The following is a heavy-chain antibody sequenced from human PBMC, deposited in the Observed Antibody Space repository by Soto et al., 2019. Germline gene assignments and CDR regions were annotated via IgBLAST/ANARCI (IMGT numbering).Heavy chain of an antibody. D-gene: IGHD3-9*01. CDR2: LYWDDDK. Sequence: SRPTLVNPTQTLTLTCTFSGFSLSTSGVGVGWIRQPPGKALEWLAVLYWDDDKRYSPSLKNRLTIIKDTSKNEVVRTMANMDPVDTATYCGAHSPSDVVTGYYRFNWCDPWGQGCLV. CDR3: AHSPSDVVTGYYRFNWCDP. CDR1: GFSLSTSGVG. J-gene: IGHJ5*02. V-gene: IGHV2-5*02.